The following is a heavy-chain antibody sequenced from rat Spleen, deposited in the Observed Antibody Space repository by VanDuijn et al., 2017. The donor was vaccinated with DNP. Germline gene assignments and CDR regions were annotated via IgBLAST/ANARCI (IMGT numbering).Heavy chain of an antibody. D-gene: IGHD1-12*02. V-gene: IGHV2-27*01. CDR3: ARSQGYYYDGSYYPFAY. CDR1: GFSLTNYH. J-gene: IGHJ3*01. CDR2: LQSDGNT. Sequence: QVQLKESGPGLVQPSQTLSLTCTVSGFSLTNYHVDWVRQPPGKGLEWMVRLQSDGNTDYNSALKSRLSISRDTSKSQVFLKMDSVQTEDTAMYFCARSQGYYYDGSYYPFAYWGQGILVTVSS.